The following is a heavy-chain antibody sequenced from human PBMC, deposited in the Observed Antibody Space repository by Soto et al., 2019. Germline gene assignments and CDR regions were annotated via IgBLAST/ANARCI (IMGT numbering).Heavy chain of an antibody. CDR3: ARDGGFNSGSYRFEY. Sequence: QVQLQESGPGLVTPSQTLSLTYTVSGGSISSGDYYWSWIRQYPGKGLEWIAYIYYTGTTSYNPSLKNRVTISIDTSKNQFSLQLFSVTAADTAVYYCARDGGFNSGSYRFEYWGQGALVTVSS. V-gene: IGHV4-31*03. D-gene: IGHD3-10*01. J-gene: IGHJ4*02. CDR1: GGSISSGDYY. CDR2: IYYTGTT.